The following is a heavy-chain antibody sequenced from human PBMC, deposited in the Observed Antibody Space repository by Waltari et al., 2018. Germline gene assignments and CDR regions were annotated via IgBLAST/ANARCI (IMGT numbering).Heavy chain of an antibody. V-gene: IGHV3-74*01. Sequence: EVQLVESGGGLVQPGGSLKLSCAAAGFHFSSYWLHWVRQAPGKGLVWVSRIKTDGSSTSYADSVKGRFTISRDNAKNTLYLQMNSLRAEDTAVYYCAGALIYWGQGTLVTVSS. CDR1: GFHFSSYW. CDR2: IKTDGSST. CDR3: AGALIY. D-gene: IGHD3-16*01. J-gene: IGHJ4*02.